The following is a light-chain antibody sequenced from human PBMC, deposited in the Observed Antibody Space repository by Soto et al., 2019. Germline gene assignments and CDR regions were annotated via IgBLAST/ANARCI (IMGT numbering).Light chain of an antibody. Sequence: EIVLTQSPGTLSLSPGERATLSCRASQSVSSSYLDWYQQKPGQAPRLLIYGASSRATGIPDRFSGSGSGTDFTLTISRLEPEDFAVYSCHQCDSSPLTFGGGTKVEIK. J-gene: IGKJ4*01. V-gene: IGKV3-20*01. CDR2: GAS. CDR3: HQCDSSPLT. CDR1: QSVSSSY.